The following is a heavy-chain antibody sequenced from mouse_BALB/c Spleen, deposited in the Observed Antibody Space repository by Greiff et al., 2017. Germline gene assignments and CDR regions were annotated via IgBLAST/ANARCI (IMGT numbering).Heavy chain of an antibody. CDR2: IDPYNGGT. Sequence: EVKLMESGPELVKPGASVKVSCKASGYAFTSYNMYWVKQSHGKSLEWIGYIDPYNGGTSYNQKFKGKATLTVDKSSSTAYMHLNSLTSEDSAVYYCARDDLGYAWFAYWGQGTLVTVSA. J-gene: IGHJ3*01. CDR3: ARDDLGYAWFAY. V-gene: IGHV1S135*01. CDR1: GYAFTSYN. D-gene: IGHD2-2*01.